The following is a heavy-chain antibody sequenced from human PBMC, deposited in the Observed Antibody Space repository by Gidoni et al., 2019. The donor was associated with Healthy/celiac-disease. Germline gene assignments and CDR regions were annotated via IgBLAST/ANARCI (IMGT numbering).Heavy chain of an antibody. CDR3: AKSKSYSSSPRFDY. D-gene: IGHD6-6*01. CDR2: ISGSGGNT. J-gene: IGHJ4*02. V-gene: IGHV3-23*01. Sequence: EVQLLESGGGLVQPGGSLRLSCAAPGFTFRSYAMSWVRQAPGKGLEWVSAISGSGGNTYYADAVEGLFTISRDNTKNTLYLQMNSLRAEDTAVYYCAKSKSYSSSPRFDYWGQGTLVTVSS. CDR1: GFTFRSYA.